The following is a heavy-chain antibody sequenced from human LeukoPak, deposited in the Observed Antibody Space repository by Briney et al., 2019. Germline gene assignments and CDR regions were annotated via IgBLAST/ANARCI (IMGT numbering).Heavy chain of an antibody. CDR2: INPNSGGT. Sequence: ASVKVSCKASGYTFTGYYMHWVRQAPGQGPEWMGWINPNSGGTNYEQKFQGRVTMTRDTSISTAYMELSSLRSDDTAVYYCARDLGHSSSDYWGQGTLVTVSS. V-gene: IGHV1-2*02. D-gene: IGHD6-6*01. CDR3: ARDLGHSSSDY. CDR1: GYTFTGYY. J-gene: IGHJ4*02.